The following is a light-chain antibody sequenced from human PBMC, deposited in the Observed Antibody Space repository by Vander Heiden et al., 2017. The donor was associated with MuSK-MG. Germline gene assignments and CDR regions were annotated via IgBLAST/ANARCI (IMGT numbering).Light chain of an antibody. CDR3: SSYTSSTTLV. CDR2: DVS. Sequence: ALALPASVSGSPGQSITISCTGTSSDIGSYDFVSWYQQRPGKAPKLIICDVSNRPSGVSDRFSGSKSGNEASLTISGLQDEDEADYFCSSYTSSTTLVFGGGTKLTVL. J-gene: IGLJ2*01. V-gene: IGLV2-14*01. CDR1: SSDIGSYDF.